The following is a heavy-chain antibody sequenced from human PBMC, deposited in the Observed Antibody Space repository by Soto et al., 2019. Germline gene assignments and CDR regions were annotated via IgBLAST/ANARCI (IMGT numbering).Heavy chain of an antibody. CDR1: VFTFISYA. V-gene: IGHV3-23*01. CDR2: ISGSGGGT. Sequence: GWSLGLCCASSVFTFISYAMSWVRQAPGKGLEWVSTISGSGGGTYYADSMKGRFTISRDNSKNTLYLQMYSLRVEDTAVYYCARESDHWGQGTLVTVSS. J-gene: IGHJ4*02. CDR3: ARESDH.